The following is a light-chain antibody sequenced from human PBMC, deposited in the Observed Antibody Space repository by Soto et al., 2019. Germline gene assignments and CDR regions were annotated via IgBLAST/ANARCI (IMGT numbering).Light chain of an antibody. Sequence: SYELTQPPSVSVAPGKTARITCGGNNIGSKSVHWYQQKPGQAPVLVIYYDSDRPSGIPERFSGSNSGTTATLTISRVEAGDEADYYCQVWDSSSDHPGIFGGGTKLTVL. CDR2: YDS. CDR3: QVWDSSSDHPGI. CDR1: NIGSKS. J-gene: IGLJ2*01. V-gene: IGLV3-21*04.